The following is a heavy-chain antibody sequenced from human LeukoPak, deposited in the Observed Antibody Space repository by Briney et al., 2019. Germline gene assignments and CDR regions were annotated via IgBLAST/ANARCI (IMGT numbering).Heavy chain of an antibody. J-gene: IGHJ6*02. V-gene: IGHV4-59*12. CDR1: GGSISSYY. D-gene: IGHD6-19*01. Sequence: SETLSLTCTVSGGSISSYYWSWIRQPPGKGLEWIGYIYYSGSTNYNPSLKSRVTISVDTSKNQFSLKLSSVTAADTAVYYCARLQWLGPLYYWYYGMDVWGQGTTVTVSS. CDR2: IYYSGST. CDR3: ARLQWLGPLYYWYYGMDV.